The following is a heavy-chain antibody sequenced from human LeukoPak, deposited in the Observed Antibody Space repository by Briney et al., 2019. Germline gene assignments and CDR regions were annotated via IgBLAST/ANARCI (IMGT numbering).Heavy chain of an antibody. CDR2: IYHTGIT. D-gene: IGHD1-1*01. Sequence: SETLSLTCAVSGASISNSNWLSWVRQPPGKGLEWIAEIYHTGITNYNPSLKSRVTISVDTSKNQFSLKLSSVTAAADTAVYYCARWTTAHYAFDIWGQGTMVTVSS. CDR1: GASISNSNW. V-gene: IGHV4-4*02. J-gene: IGHJ3*02. CDR3: ARWTTAHYAFDI.